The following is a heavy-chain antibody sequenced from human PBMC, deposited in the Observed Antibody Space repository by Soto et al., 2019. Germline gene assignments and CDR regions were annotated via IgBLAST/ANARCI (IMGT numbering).Heavy chain of an antibody. V-gene: IGHV1-69*13. CDR3: ARDPVEYCGGECYSDY. Sequence: SVKVSCKASGGTFSSYAISWVRQAPGQGLEWMGGIIPIFGTANYAQKFQGRVTITADESTSTAYMELSSLRSEDTAVYYCARDPVEYCGGECYSDYWGQGTLVTVSS. CDR1: GGTFSSYA. D-gene: IGHD2-21*01. J-gene: IGHJ4*02. CDR2: IIPIFGTA.